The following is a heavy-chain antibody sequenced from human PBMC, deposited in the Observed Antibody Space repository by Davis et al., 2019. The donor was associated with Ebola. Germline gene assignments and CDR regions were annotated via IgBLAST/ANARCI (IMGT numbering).Heavy chain of an antibody. CDR1: GGSISSGGYS. D-gene: IGHD3-10*01. V-gene: IGHV4-30-2*01. CDR2: IYHSGST. Sequence: MPSETLSLTCAVAGGSISSGGYSWSWIRQPPGKGLEWIGYIYHSGSTYYNPSLKSRVTISVDRSKNQFSLKLSSVTAGDTAVYYCARGVRGVIGYWGQGTLVTVSS. CDR3: ARGVRGVIGY. J-gene: IGHJ4*02.